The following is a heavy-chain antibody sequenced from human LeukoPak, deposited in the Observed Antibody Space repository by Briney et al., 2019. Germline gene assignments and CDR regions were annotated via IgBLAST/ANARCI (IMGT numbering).Heavy chain of an antibody. CDR1: GGSISGYY. CDR2: IHYSGST. J-gene: IGHJ5*01. Sequence: PSGTLSLSCTVSGGSISGYYWSWVRQPPGQGLEWIGYIHYSGSTNYNTSLKCRVTISLDMPNNQIPLKLNSMTSAHTTGPYFAREGQWLPDWFDSWGQGTLVTVSS. CDR3: AREGQWLPDWFDS. V-gene: IGHV4-59*01. D-gene: IGHD6-19*01.